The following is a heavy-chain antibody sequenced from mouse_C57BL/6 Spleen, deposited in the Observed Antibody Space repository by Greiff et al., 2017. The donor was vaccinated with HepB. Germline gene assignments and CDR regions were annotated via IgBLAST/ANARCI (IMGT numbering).Heavy chain of an antibody. V-gene: IGHV1-15*01. CDR1: GYTFTDYE. J-gene: IGHJ4*01. Sequence: VKLQESGAELVRPGASVTLSCKASGYTFTDYEMHWVKQTPVHGLEWIGAIDPETGGTAYNQKFKGKAILTADKSSSTAYMELRSLTSEDSAVYYCTSLLSYAMDYWGQGTSVTVSS. CDR2: IDPETGGT. CDR3: TSLLSYAMDY. D-gene: IGHD6-2*01.